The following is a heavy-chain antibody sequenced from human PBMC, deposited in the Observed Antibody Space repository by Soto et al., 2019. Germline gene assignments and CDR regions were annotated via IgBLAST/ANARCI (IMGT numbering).Heavy chain of an antibody. CDR1: GFTVSSNY. D-gene: IGHD2-2*01. V-gene: IGHV3-53*04. Sequence: EVQLVESGGGLVQPGGSLRLSCAASGFTVSSNYMSWVRQAPGKGLEWVSVIYSGGSTYYADSVKGRFTISRHNSKNTLYLQMNSLRAEDTAVYYCARDGRYCSSTSCSSSYYDYYMDVWGKGTTVTVSS. CDR2: IYSGGST. J-gene: IGHJ6*03. CDR3: ARDGRYCSSTSCSSSYYDYYMDV.